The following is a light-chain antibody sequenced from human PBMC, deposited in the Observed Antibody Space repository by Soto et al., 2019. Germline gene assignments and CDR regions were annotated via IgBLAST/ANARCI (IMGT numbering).Light chain of an antibody. J-gene: IGKJ1*01. CDR3: LQHGTSPYT. CDR2: GAS. Sequence: EIVLTQSPGTLSLSPGERATLSCRASRGVTRSLAWFQQKAGQAPRLLLYGASTMATGIPDRFSGSGSGTDFTLILSRVEPEDFGVYYCLQHGTSPYTFGQGTKVDIK. V-gene: IGKV3-20*01. CDR1: RGVTRS.